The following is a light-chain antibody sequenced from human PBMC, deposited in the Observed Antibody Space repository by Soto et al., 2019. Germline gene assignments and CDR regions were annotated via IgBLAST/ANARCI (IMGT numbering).Light chain of an antibody. CDR3: CSYATTFYV. Sequence: QSALTQPRSVSGSPGQSVTISCTGPTIDVDSSNYVSWYQQHPGKAPKLMIYDVSERPSGVPDRFSGSKSGSTASLTISGLQAEDEAGYYCCSYATTFYVFGSGTKVTVL. CDR1: TIDVDSSNY. V-gene: IGLV2-11*01. J-gene: IGLJ1*01. CDR2: DVS.